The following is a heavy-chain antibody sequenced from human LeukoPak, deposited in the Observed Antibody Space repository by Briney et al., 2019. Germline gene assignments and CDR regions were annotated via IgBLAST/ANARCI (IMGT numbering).Heavy chain of an antibody. Sequence: GGSLTLSCAASGFTFSSYAMSWVRQAPGKGLEWVSAISGSGGSTYYADSVKGRFTISRDNSKNTLYLQMNSLRAEDTAVYYCAKSRVGYYSPKDYWGQGTLVTVSS. V-gene: IGHV3-23*01. J-gene: IGHJ4*02. CDR2: ISGSGGST. CDR1: GFTFSSYA. CDR3: AKSRVGYYSPKDY. D-gene: IGHD5-12*01.